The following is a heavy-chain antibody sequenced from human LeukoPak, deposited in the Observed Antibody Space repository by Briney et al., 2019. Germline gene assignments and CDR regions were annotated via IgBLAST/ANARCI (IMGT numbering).Heavy chain of an antibody. CDR1: GFTFSSYA. CDR2: ISYDGSNK. J-gene: IGHJ4*02. Sequence: GGSLRLSCAASGFTFSSYAMHWVRQAPGKGLEWVAVISYDGSNKYYADSVKGRFTISRDNSKNTLYLLMSNLRAEDTAVYYCARVTVSGWYTALDYWGQGTLVSVSS. CDR3: ARVTVSGWYTALDY. V-gene: IGHV3-30-3*01. D-gene: IGHD6-19*01.